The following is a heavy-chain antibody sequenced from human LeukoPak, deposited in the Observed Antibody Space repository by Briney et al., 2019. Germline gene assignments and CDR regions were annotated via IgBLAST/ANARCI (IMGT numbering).Heavy chain of an antibody. J-gene: IGHJ3*02. V-gene: IGHV4-4*02. Sequence: SGTLSLTCAISGGSISSSNWWSWVRQPPGKGLEWIGEIYHSGSTNYNPSLKSRVTMSVDTSTTQVSLRLSSVTAADTAIYYCARHSGSSGGAFDIWGQGTVVTVSS. CDR1: GGSISSSNW. D-gene: IGHD6-6*01. CDR3: ARHSGSSGGAFDI. CDR2: IYHSGST.